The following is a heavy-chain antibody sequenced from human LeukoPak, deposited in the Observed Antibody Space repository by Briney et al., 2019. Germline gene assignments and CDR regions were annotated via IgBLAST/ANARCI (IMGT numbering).Heavy chain of an antibody. J-gene: IGHJ5*02. D-gene: IGHD6-25*01. V-gene: IGHV3-66*01. CDR1: GFTFSSYG. CDR2: IYSGGST. CDR3: ARVIAAAADP. Sequence: GGSLRLSCAASGFTFSSYGMHWVRQAPGKGLEWVSVIYSGGSTYYADSVKGRFTISRDNSKNTLYLQMNSLRAEDTAVYYCARVIAAAADPWGQGTLVTVSS.